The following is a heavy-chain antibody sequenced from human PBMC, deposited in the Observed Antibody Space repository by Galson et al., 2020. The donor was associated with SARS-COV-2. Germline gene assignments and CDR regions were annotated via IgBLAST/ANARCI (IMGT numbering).Heavy chain of an antibody. J-gene: IGHJ5*02. CDR2: ILYSGST. V-gene: IGHV4-39*07. Sequence: SETLSLTCTASGDSISSSSYFWGWIRQPPGKGPEWIGNILYSGSTYYNPSLKSRVTISVVTSENQFSLKLSSVTAADTALYYCAKAYCSSTSCLNWFDPWGQGTLVTVSS. D-gene: IGHD2-2*01. CDR1: GDSISSSSYF. CDR3: AKAYCSSTSCLNWFDP.